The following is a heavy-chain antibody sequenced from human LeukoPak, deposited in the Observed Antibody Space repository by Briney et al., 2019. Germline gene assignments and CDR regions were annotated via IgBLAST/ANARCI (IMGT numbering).Heavy chain of an antibody. Sequence: PGGSLRLSCAASGFTFDDYAMHWVRQAPGKGLEWVSGISWNSGSIGYADSVKGRFTISRDNAKNSLYLQMNSLRAEDMALSYCAKAGSGSTGSAFDIWGQGTMVTVSS. D-gene: IGHD3-10*01. CDR3: AKAGSGSTGSAFDI. CDR1: GFTFDDYA. CDR2: ISWNSGSI. J-gene: IGHJ3*02. V-gene: IGHV3-9*03.